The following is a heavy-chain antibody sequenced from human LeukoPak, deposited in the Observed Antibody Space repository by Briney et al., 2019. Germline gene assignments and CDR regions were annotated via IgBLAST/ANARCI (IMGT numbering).Heavy chain of an antibody. CDR3: ARVATYYGILTGYYKGAFDI. V-gene: IGHV4-59*01. Sequence: PSESLSLTCTVSGGSISSYYWSWIRQPPGKGLEWIGYIYYSGSTNYNPSLKSRVTISVDTSKNQFSLKLSSVTAADTAVYYCARVATYYGILTGYYKGAFDIWGQGTMVTVSS. CDR1: GGSISSYY. D-gene: IGHD3-9*01. CDR2: IYYSGST. J-gene: IGHJ3*02.